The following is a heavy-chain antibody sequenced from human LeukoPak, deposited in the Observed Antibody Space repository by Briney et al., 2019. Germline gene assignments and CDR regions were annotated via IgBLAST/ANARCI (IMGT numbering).Heavy chain of an antibody. CDR2: ISDGGGIT. D-gene: IGHD4-11*01. J-gene: IGHJ3*02. Sequence: GGSLRLSCAASEFTFSTYAMTWVRQAPGKGLEGVSTISDGGGITYYADSVEGRFTISRDNSKSTLYLQMNSLRGEDTALYYCARGGDYDAFGIWGQGTMVTVSS. V-gene: IGHV3-23*01. CDR3: ARGGDYDAFGI. CDR1: EFTFSTYA.